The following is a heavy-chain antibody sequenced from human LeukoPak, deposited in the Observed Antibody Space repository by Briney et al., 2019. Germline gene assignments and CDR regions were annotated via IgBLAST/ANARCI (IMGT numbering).Heavy chain of an antibody. V-gene: IGHV3-7*01. CDR3: AREYLFGAFDI. J-gene: IGHJ3*02. CDR2: IKQDGSEK. CDR1: GFTFSSYW. D-gene: IGHD3-16*01. Sequence: GGSLRLSCAASGFTFSSYWMSSVRQAPGKGLEWVANIKQDGSEKYYVDSVKGRFTISRDNAKNSLYLQMNSLRAEDTAVYYCAREYLFGAFDIWGQGTMVTVSS.